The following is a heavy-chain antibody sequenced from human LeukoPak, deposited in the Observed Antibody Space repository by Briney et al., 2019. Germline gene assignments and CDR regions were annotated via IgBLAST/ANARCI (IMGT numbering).Heavy chain of an antibody. Sequence: GGSLRLSCAASGFAFSSYWAGWVRQAPGKGLEWVANINQDGSGQNYVDSVRGRFTISRDNAKNSVYLQMNSLRAEDTAVYYCARSLWPEDYWGQGILVTVSS. D-gene: IGHD2-21*01. V-gene: IGHV3-7*01. CDR2: INQDGSGQ. CDR1: GFAFSSYW. CDR3: ARSLWPEDY. J-gene: IGHJ4*02.